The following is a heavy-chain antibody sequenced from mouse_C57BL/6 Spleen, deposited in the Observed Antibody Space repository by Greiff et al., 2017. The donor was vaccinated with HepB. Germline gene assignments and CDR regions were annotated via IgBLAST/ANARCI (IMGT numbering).Heavy chain of an antibody. D-gene: IGHD1-1*01. CDR3: ARSRRYWHSER. J-gene: IGHJ1*03. CDR2: INPSNGGT. Sequence: QVHLQQSGPERVKPGASVQLPCKASGYTCTSCWMHGVKQMPGQGLEWIGNINPSNGGTNNNEKFKSKATLTVDKSSSTAYMQLCSLTSEDSEVYYCARSRRYWHSERWGKGTTFTISS. V-gene: IGHV1-53*01. CDR1: GYTCTSCW.